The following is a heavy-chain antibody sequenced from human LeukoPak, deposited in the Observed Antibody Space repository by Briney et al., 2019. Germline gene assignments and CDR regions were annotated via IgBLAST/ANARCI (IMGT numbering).Heavy chain of an antibody. CDR2: INWNGGRT. D-gene: IGHD2-21*01. CDR3: ARGGGARYLVY. J-gene: IGHJ4*02. V-gene: IGHV3-20*04. CDR1: GFNFPDYG. Sequence: PGGSLRLSCAASGFNFPDYGMSWVRQAPGKGLKWVSDINWNGGRTGYADSVKGRFTISRDNAKKSLYLQMNSLRAEDTALYYCARGGGARYLVYWGQGTLVTVSS.